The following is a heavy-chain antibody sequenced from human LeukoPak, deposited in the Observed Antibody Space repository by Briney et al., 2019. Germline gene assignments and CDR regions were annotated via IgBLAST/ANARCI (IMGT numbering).Heavy chain of an antibody. CDR3: ATHTTYYDFWSGPTEFDY. J-gene: IGHJ4*02. CDR2: ITPILGIA. D-gene: IGHD3-3*01. V-gene: IGHV1-69*02. Sequence: ASVKVSCKASGGTFSSYTISWVRQAPGQGLEWKGRITPILGIANYAQKFQGRVTITADKSTSTAYMELSSLRSEDTAVYYCATHTTYYDFWSGPTEFDYWGQGTLVTVSS. CDR1: GGTFSSYT.